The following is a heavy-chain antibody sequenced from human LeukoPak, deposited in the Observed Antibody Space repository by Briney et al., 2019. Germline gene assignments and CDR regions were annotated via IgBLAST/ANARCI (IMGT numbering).Heavy chain of an antibody. CDR1: GFTFSSYA. V-gene: IGHV3-23*01. J-gene: IGHJ4*02. D-gene: IGHD2-21*02. CDR2: ISSSGRNT. CDR3: AKRDRPCSGDCSAPYYFDY. Sequence: GGSLRLSCAASGFTFSSYAMSWVRQTPGKGLEWVSSISSSGRNTYYADSVKGRFTISRDNSENTLYLQVSSLRAEDTAVYYCAKRDRPCSGDCSAPYYFDYWGQGTLVTVSS.